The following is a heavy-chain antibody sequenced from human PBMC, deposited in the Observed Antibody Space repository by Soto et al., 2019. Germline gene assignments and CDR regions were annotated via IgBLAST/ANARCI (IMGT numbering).Heavy chain of an antibody. CDR1: GASISGFY. CDR2: IYATGTT. D-gene: IGHD1-26*01. Sequence: SETLSLTCTVSGASISGFYWSWIRKSAGKGLEWIGRIYATGTTDYNPSLKSRVMMSVDTSKKQFPLKLRSVTAADTAVYYCVRDGAKTLRDWFDPWGQGISVTVSS. J-gene: IGHJ5*02. V-gene: IGHV4-4*07. CDR3: VRDGAKTLRDWFDP.